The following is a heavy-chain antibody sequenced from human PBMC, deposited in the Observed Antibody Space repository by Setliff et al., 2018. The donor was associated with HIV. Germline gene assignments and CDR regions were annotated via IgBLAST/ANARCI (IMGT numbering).Heavy chain of an antibody. CDR1: GGSIKNYY. J-gene: IGHJ3*02. Sequence: SETLSLTCTVSGGSIKNYYWSWIRQSQEKGLGWIGYIYYSGDTNYNPSLRSRVTISVDTYQNRFSLRLTSVTAADTGVYFCARGRPDSYYDSISYYWGDEFDTWGQGTRVTVSS. D-gene: IGHD3-22*01. V-gene: IGHV4-59*01. CDR3: ARGRPDSYYDSISYYWGDEFDT. CDR2: IYYSGDT.